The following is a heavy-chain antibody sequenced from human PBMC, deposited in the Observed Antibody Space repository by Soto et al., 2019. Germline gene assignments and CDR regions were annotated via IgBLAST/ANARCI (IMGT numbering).Heavy chain of an antibody. V-gene: IGHV3-7*03. CDR2: IKGDGSDT. J-gene: IGHJ4*02. CDR3: ARDPVTAD. Sequence: EVQLVESGGGLVQPGGSLRLSCAASGFTLRTYYISWVRQAPGKGLEWLGNIKGDGSDTHYVDSVKGRFTISGDNAENSIYLQMNNLSVEDTAMYYCARDPVTADWGQGTLVTVSS. CDR1: GFTLRTYY.